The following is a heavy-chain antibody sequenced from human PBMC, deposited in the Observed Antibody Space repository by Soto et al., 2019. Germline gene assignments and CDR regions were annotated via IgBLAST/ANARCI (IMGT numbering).Heavy chain of an antibody. J-gene: IGHJ5*02. CDR3: TRSPDADCGVSRCHNRFDP. V-gene: IGHV3-73*01. CDR1: GFTFSDSA. CDR2: IKTKPNNYAT. Sequence: EVQLVESGGGLVQPGGSLKLSCAASGFTFSDSALHWVRQASGKGLEWVGRIKTKPNNYATAYGASVQGRFTISRDDSKSTAYLQMNRLKTEDTALYFCTRSPDADCGVSRCHNRFDPWGQGILVTVFS. D-gene: IGHD2-21*01.